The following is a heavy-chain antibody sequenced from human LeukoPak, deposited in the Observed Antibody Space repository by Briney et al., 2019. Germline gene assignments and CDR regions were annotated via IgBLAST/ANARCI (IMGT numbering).Heavy chain of an antibody. V-gene: IGHV4-38-2*02. Sequence: PSETLSLTCTVSGYSISRGYSWGWIRRPPGKGLEWIGNIYHSGSTYYNPSLKSRVTISVDTSKNQFSLKLSSVTAADTAVYYCARVSGITMIVVVNSDAFDIWGQGTMVTVSS. CDR2: IYHSGST. D-gene: IGHD3-22*01. CDR3: ARVSGITMIVVVNSDAFDI. J-gene: IGHJ3*02. CDR1: GYSISRGYS.